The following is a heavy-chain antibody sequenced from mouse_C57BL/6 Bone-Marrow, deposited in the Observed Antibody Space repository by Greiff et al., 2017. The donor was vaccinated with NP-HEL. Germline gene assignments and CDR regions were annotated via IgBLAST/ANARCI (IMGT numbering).Heavy chain of an antibody. V-gene: IGHV14-3*01. CDR1: GFNIKNTY. D-gene: IGHD2-4*01. CDR2: IDPANGNT. CDR3: AFYDYDKVYYFDY. Sequence: EVQLQQSVAELVRPGASVKLSCTASGFNIKNTYMHWVKQRPEQGLEWIGRIDPANGNTKYAPKFQGKATITADTSSNTAYRQLSSLTSEDTAIYYCAFYDYDKVYYFDYWGQGTTLTVSS. J-gene: IGHJ2*01.